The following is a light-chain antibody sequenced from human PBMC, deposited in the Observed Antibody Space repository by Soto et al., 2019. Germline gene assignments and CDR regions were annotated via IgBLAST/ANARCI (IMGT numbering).Light chain of an antibody. CDR1: SSNIGAGYD. J-gene: IGLJ2*01. CDR3: QSYDSSLSGVV. V-gene: IGLV1-40*01. CDR2: GNH. Sequence: QSVLTQPPSVSGPPGQRVTISCTGSSSNIGAGYDVHWYQQLPGTAPKLIFYGNHNRPSGVPDRFSGSKSGTSASLAITGLQSEDEADYYCQSYDSSLSGVVFGGGTKLTVL.